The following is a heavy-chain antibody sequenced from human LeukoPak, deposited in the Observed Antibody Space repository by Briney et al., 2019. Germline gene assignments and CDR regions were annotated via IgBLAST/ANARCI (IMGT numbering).Heavy chain of an antibody. D-gene: IGHD6-13*01. CDR2: INPNSGGT. J-gene: IGHJ5*02. CDR3: ARDRIAGAGWFDP. V-gene: IGHV1-2*02. CDR1: GYTFTGCY. Sequence: ASVKVSCKASGYTFTGCYMHWVRQATGQGLEWMGWINPNSGGTKYAQKFQGRVTMTRDTSISTAYMELSRLRSDDTAVYYCARDRIAGAGWFDPWGQGTLVTVSS.